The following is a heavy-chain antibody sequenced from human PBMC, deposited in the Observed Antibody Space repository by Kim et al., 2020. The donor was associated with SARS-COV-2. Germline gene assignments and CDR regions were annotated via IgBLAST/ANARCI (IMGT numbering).Heavy chain of an antibody. J-gene: IGHJ4*02. D-gene: IGHD3-10*01. CDR1: GFTFSNYA. CDR2: LSYGGNNR. Sequence: GGSLRLSCAASGFTFSNYAMHWVRQAPGKGVEWVAGLSYGGNNRYNSDSVKGRFTISRDNSQNTLYLQMNSLRSEDTAIYYCAKDLFMARGGVFDSWDQGTLVSVSS. V-gene: IGHV3-30*18. CDR3: AKDLFMARGGVFDS.